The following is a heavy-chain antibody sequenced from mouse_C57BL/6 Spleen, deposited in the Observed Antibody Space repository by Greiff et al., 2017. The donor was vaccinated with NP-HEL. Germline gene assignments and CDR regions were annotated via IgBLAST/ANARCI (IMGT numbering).Heavy chain of an antibody. CDR3: ARWSWAPAFDY. V-gene: IGHV1-76*01. D-gene: IGHD4-1*01. J-gene: IGHJ2*01. CDR1: GYTFTDYY. Sequence: QVHVKQSGAELVRPGASVKLSCKASGYTFTDYYINWVKQRPGQGLEWIARIYPGSGNTYYNEKFKGKATLTAEKSSSTAYMQLSSLTSEDSAVYFCARWSWAPAFDYWGQGTTLTVSS. CDR2: IYPGSGNT.